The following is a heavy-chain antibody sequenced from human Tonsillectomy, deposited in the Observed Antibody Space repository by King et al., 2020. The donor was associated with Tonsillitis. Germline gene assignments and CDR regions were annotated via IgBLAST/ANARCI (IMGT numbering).Heavy chain of an antibody. V-gene: IGHV4-59*01. J-gene: IGHJ4*02. D-gene: IGHD6-19*01. CDR3: ATNSSNRYYFDH. Sequence: QVQLQESGPGLVKPSETLSLTCTVSGGSINSYFWTWIRKPPGKGLEWIGYIDYSWATKYHTGTTNYNPSLQSRVTISVDTSQNQFSLKLKSVTAADTAVYYCATNSSNRYYFDHWGQGTLVSVSS. CDR2: IDYSWATKYHTGTT. CDR1: GGSINSYF.